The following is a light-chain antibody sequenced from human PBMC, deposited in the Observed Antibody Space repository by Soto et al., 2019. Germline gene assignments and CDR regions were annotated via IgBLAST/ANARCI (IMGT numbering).Light chain of an antibody. Sequence: EIVLTQSPGTLSLSPGERATLSCRASQSVSSSYLAWYQQKPGQAPRLLIYGASSRATGIPDRFSGSGSGTYFPLTISRLEPEVLAVYYCQQYGCPLLTFGGGTKVEIK. V-gene: IGKV3-20*01. CDR3: QQYGCPLLT. CDR1: QSVSSSY. J-gene: IGKJ4*01. CDR2: GAS.